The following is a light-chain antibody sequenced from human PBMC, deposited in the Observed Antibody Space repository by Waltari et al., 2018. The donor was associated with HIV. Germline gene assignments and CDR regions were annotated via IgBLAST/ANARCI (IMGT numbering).Light chain of an antibody. CDR1: RSNIGNTS. V-gene: IGLV1-51*01. CDR3: GAWDNSLSAWV. Sequence: QSVLTQPPSVSAAPGQKVTISCSGRRSNIGNTSESWYQQLPRTAPKLLMYANNKRPSGMPDRFSGSKSGTSATLGITGLQTGDEADYYCGAWDNSLSAWVLGGGTQLTVL. J-gene: IGLJ3*02. CDR2: ANN.